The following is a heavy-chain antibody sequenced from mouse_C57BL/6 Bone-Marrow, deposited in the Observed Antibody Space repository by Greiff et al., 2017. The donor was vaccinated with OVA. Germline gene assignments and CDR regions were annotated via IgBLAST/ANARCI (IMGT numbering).Heavy chain of an antibody. Sequence: QVQLQQSGPELVKPGASVKLSCKASGYTFTSYDINWVKQRPGQGLEWIGRIYPRDGSTKYNEKFKGKATLTVDTSSSTAYMELHSLTSEDSAVYYCARPYYYGSSYPYYFDYWGQGTTLTVSS. CDR1: GYTFTSYD. D-gene: IGHD1-1*01. V-gene: IGHV1-85*01. J-gene: IGHJ2*01. CDR3: ARPYYYGSSYPYYFDY. CDR2: IYPRDGST.